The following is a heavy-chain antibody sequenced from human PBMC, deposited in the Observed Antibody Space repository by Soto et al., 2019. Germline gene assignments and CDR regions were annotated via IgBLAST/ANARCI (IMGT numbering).Heavy chain of an antibody. V-gene: IGHV3-15*07. Sequence: EMQLVQSGGGLVKPGGSLRLSCVASRFNFSAAWLNWIRQAPGKGLEWVGRIKPKSEGETADYTASVIGRFTISSDDSQNTLHLKMDSMKTEHTAVYYCASVPSSSGGTWGLGVLVTVSS. J-gene: IGHJ4*02. CDR3: ASVPSSSGGT. D-gene: IGHD6-19*01. CDR2: IKPKSEGETA. CDR1: RFNFSAAW.